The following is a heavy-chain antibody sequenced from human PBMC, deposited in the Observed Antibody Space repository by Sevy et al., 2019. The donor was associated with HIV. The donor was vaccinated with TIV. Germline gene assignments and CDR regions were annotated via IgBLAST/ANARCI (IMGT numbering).Heavy chain of an antibody. CDR2: ISSSSSYI. D-gene: IGHD4-17*01. V-gene: IGHV3-21*01. CDR1: GFTFSSYS. CDR3: ARERHDYGDSGSYYYYYMDV. J-gene: IGHJ6*03. Sequence: GGSLRLSCAASGFTFSSYSMNWVRQAPGKGLEWVSSISSSSSYIYYADSVKGRFTISRDNAKNSLYLQMNSLRVEDTAVYYCARERHDYGDSGSYYYYYMDVWGKGTTVTVSS.